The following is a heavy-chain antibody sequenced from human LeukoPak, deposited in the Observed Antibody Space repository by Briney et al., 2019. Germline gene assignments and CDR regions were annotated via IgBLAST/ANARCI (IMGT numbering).Heavy chain of an antibody. J-gene: IGHJ4*02. CDR1: GFSFNTSW. CDR3: TTLYSGAMDY. CDR2: IKTDGSST. D-gene: IGHD1-26*01. Sequence: PGGSLRLSCAASGFSFNTSWMYWVRQVPEKGLVWVSRIKTDGSSTSYAGSVKGRVTISRDNAKNTLYLQMNSLRAEDTAVYYCTTLYSGAMDYWGQGTLVTVSS. V-gene: IGHV3-74*01.